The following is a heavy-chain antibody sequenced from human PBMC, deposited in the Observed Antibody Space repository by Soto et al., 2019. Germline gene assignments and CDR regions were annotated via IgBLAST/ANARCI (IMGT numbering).Heavy chain of an antibody. Sequence: QVHLVESGGGVVQPGRSLRLSCAASGFTFSSYGMHGVRQAPGKGLEWVAVIWYDGSNKYYADSVKGRFTIYRDNSKNTLYLQMNSLRAEDTAVYYCARVIYTTVTANYDYYGMDVWGQGTTVTVSS. D-gene: IGHD4-17*01. CDR3: ARVIYTTVTANYDYYGMDV. CDR1: GFTFSSYG. J-gene: IGHJ6*02. CDR2: IWYDGSNK. V-gene: IGHV3-33*01.